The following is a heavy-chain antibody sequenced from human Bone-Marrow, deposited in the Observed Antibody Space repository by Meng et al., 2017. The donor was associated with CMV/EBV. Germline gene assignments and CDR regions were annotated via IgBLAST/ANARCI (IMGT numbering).Heavy chain of an antibody. Sequence: GESLKISCAASGFTFSSYAMSWVRQAPGKGLEWVSAISGSGGSTYYADSVKGRFTISRDNSKNTLYLQMNSLRAEDTAVYYCARGPYDFWSGYFYYYGMDVWGQGTTVTVSS. V-gene: IGHV3-23*01. D-gene: IGHD3-3*01. CDR1: GFTFSSYA. J-gene: IGHJ6*02. CDR2: ISGSGGST. CDR3: ARGPYDFWSGYFYYYGMDV.